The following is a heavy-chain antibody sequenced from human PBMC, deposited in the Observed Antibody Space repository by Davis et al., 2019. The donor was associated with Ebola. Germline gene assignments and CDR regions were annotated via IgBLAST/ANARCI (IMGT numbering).Heavy chain of an antibody. Sequence: MPGGSLRLSCTVSGGSISSSSYYWGWIRQPPGKGLEWIGSIYYSGSTYYNPSLKSRVTISVDTSKNQFSLKLSSVTAADTAVYYCARHAGSIYGMDVWGQGTTVTVSS. V-gene: IGHV4-39*01. D-gene: IGHD3-10*01. CDR2: IYYSGST. CDR3: ARHAGSIYGMDV. J-gene: IGHJ6*02. CDR1: GGSISSSSYY.